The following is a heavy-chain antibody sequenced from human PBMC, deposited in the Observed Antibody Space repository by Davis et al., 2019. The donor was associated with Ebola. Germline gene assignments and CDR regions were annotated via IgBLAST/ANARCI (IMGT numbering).Heavy chain of an antibody. D-gene: IGHD4-23*01. Sequence: GGSLRLSCTASGFTFGDYAMSWFRQAPGKGPEWVGYIRSKGYGGTTEYAASLKGRFTISREDSKSIAYLQMNSLKTEDIAVYYCTRRGTVVTPDYWGQGTLVTVSS. V-gene: IGHV3-49*03. CDR3: TRRGTVVTPDY. CDR1: GFTFGDYA. J-gene: IGHJ4*02. CDR2: IRSKGYGGTT.